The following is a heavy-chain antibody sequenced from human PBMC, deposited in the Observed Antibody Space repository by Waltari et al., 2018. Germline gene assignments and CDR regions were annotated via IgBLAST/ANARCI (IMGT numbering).Heavy chain of an antibody. CDR2: IDSSSSFI. CDR3: ARDSGNSGRFCDF. J-gene: IGHJ4*02. V-gene: IGHV3-21*02. D-gene: IGHD1-26*01. Sequence: QLVESGGGLVKPGGSLRLSCDASGFTFKSYTMTWVRQAPGKGLEWVSSIDSSSSFIYYAESVKGRFTVSRDNAENSLYLQMESLTVGDTAVYFCARDSGNSGRFCDFWGQGTLVTVSS. CDR1: GFTFKSYT.